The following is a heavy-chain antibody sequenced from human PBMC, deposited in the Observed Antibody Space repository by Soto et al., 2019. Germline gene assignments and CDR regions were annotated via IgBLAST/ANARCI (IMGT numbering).Heavy chain of an antibody. J-gene: IGHJ6*03. D-gene: IGHD1-20*01. Sequence: GGSLRLSCAASGFTFSSHAMSWVRQAPGKGLEWVSAISASGGSTYYADSVKGRFTISRDNAKNTLYLQMNSLRAEDTAVYYCARIVTENYFYYYMDVWGKGTTVTVSS. CDR1: GFTFSSHA. V-gene: IGHV3-23*01. CDR2: ISASGGST. CDR3: ARIVTENYFYYYMDV.